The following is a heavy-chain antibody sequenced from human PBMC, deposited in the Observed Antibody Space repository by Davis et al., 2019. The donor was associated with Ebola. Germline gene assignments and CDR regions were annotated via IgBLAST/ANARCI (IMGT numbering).Heavy chain of an antibody. Sequence: ASVKVSCKASGYTFTSYGISWVRQAPGQGLEWMGWISAYNGNTNYAQKFQGRVTMTTDTSTSTAYMELRSLRSDDTAVYYCARVVLRDFWSGPHYYFDYWGQGTLVTVSS. CDR1: GYTFTSYG. CDR2: ISAYNGNT. CDR3: ARVVLRDFWSGPHYYFDY. D-gene: IGHD3-3*01. V-gene: IGHV1-18*01. J-gene: IGHJ4*02.